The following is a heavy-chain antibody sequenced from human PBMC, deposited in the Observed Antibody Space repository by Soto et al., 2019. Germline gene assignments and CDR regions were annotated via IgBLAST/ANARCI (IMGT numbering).Heavy chain of an antibody. CDR2: IKNKDNSYST. D-gene: IGHD6-25*01. V-gene: IGHV3-72*01. J-gene: IGHJ4*01. CDR3: ARVRLGANNRYFDD. CDR1: GFTFSDHY. Sequence: PGGSLRLSCAASGFTFSDHYMDWVRQAPGKGLEWVGRIKNKDNSYSTQYAASVDGRFTISRDDSENSLFLQMNNLKSDVTSIYYCARVRLGANNRYFDDWGQGALVTVSS.